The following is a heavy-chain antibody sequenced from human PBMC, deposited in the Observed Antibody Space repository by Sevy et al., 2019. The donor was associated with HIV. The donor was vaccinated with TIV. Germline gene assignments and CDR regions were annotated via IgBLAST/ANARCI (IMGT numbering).Heavy chain of an antibody. J-gene: IGHJ5*02. CDR3: ARDVRYYDFWSGYPNWFDP. CDR2: IIPIFGTA. Sequence: ASVKVSCKASGGTFSSYAISWVRQAPGQGLEWMGGIIPIFGTANYAQKFQGRVTITADESTSTAYMELSSLRSEDTAEYYCARDVRYYDFWSGYPNWFDPWGQGTLVTVSS. D-gene: IGHD3-3*01. V-gene: IGHV1-69*13. CDR1: GGTFSSYA.